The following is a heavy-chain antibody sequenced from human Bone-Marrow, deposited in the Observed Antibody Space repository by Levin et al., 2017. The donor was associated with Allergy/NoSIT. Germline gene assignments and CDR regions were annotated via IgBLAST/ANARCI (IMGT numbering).Heavy chain of an antibody. Sequence: ASVKVSCKASGYTFSSYYIHWVRQAPGQGLEWMGIMNPTTGSTTYPQKFQGRVTMTRDTSTSTVYMALSSLRSEDTAVYYCAGEGADRGFDPWGQGTLVIVSS. D-gene: IGHD1-14*01. V-gene: IGHV1-46*01. CDR1: GYTFSSYY. J-gene: IGHJ5*02. CDR2: MNPTTGST. CDR3: AGEGADRGFDP.